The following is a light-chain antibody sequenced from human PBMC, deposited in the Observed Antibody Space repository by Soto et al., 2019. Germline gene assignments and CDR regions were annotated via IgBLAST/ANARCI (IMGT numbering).Light chain of an antibody. CDR1: QRVASRN. CDR2: GTS. V-gene: IGKV3-20*01. Sequence: IVLTQSPGTLSLSPGERATLSCRASQRVASRNLAWYQQKSGQAPRLLIYGTSSRAVHTPDRFSGSGSGTDFTLTISGLEPEDFAVYYCQHFGNSLWTFGQGTKVEI. CDR3: QHFGNSLWT. J-gene: IGKJ1*01.